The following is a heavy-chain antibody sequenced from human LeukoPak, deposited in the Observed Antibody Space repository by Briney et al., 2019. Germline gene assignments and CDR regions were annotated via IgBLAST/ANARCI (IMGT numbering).Heavy chain of an antibody. Sequence: SETLSLTCTVSGGSIRSSSYYWGWIRQPPGKGLEWIGSIYYSGSTYYNASLKSRGTIYVDTSKNQFSLKLNSVTAADTAVYFCARQVVAVAGTGYFDYWAQETLVTVSS. J-gene: IGHJ4*02. CDR3: ARQVVAVAGTGYFDY. CDR1: GGSIRSSSYY. D-gene: IGHD6-19*01. V-gene: IGHV4-39*01. CDR2: IYYSGST.